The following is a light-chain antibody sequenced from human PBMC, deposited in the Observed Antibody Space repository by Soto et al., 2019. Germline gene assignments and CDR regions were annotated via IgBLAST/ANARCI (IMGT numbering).Light chain of an antibody. CDR2: EAS. J-gene: IGKJ1*01. Sequence: DIQMTQSPSTLSASVGDRVTITCRASQSVGKWLAWYQQKPRKAPKVLISEASGLERGVPPRFSGSGSGTEFTLTISSLQPDDFATYFCQQYDTYLWTFGQGTTVEIK. CDR3: QQYDTYLWT. V-gene: IGKV1-5*01. CDR1: QSVGKW.